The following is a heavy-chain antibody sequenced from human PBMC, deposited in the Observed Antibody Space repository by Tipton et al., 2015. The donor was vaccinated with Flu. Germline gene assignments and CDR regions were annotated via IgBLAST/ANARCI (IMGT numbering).Heavy chain of an antibody. CDR3: AGGGSYSGVYYFDY. D-gene: IGHD1-26*01. CDR2: IYYSGST. Sequence: TLSLTCTVSGGSISSYYWSWIRQPPGKGLEWIGYIYYSGSTNYNPSLKSRVTISVDTSKNQFSLKLSSVTAADTAVYYCAGGGSYSGVYYFDYWGQGTLVTVSS. J-gene: IGHJ4*02. V-gene: IGHV4-59*08. CDR1: GGSISSYY.